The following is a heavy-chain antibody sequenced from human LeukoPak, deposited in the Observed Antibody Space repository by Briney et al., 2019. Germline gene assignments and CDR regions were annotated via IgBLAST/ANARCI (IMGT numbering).Heavy chain of an antibody. D-gene: IGHD5-24*01. CDR1: GYTFGNYG. CDR3: ARAGGDGYNYVDAFDI. V-gene: IGHV1-18*01. CDR2: ISAYNGNT. Sequence: ASVKVSCKAAGYTFGNYGISWVRQAPGQGLEWMGWISAYNGNTNYAQKLQGRVTMTTDTSTSTACMELRSLKSDDTAVYYCARAGGDGYNYVDAFDIWGQGTMVTVSS. J-gene: IGHJ3*02.